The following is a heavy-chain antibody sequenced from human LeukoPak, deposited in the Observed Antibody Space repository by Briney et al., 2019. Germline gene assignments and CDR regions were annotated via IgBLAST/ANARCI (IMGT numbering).Heavy chain of an antibody. J-gene: IGHJ6*03. V-gene: IGHV3-30*18. Sequence: GGSLRLSCAASGFTFSSYGMHWVRQAPGKGLEWVAVISYDGSNKYYADSVKGRFTISRDNSKNTLYLQMNSLRAEDTAVYYCAKDCCSSWYTWGPYMDVWGKGATVTVSS. CDR2: ISYDGSNK. D-gene: IGHD6-13*01. CDR3: AKDCCSSWYTWGPYMDV. CDR1: GFTFSSYG.